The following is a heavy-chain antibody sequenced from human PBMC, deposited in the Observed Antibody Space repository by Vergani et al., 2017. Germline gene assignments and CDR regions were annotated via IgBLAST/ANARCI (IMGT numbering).Heavy chain of an antibody. Sequence: EVQLLQSEGAVVQPGGSLRLSCVASGFTFSSHAMSWVRQGQGQGLEWVSSIKNTGDSTHYADSVKGRFTISRDNSKNTLYLQMNSLRVEDRAVYYCGRGSDNDNWGQGTLVTVSS. D-gene: IGHD1-1*01. V-gene: IGHV3-23*01. CDR2: IKNTGDST. CDR1: GFTFSSHA. CDR3: GRGSDNDN. J-gene: IGHJ4*02.